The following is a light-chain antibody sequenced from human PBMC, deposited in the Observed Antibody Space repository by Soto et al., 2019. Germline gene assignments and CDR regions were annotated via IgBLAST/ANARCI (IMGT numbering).Light chain of an antibody. CDR3: QQYLSLPVT. V-gene: IGKV3-20*01. CDR1: QTVTSNY. Sequence: EVVLTQSPGTLSLSPGERATLSCRASQTVTSNYLALYQQKPGQAPRLLIYGASSRATDIPHRFSGSGSGTDFTLTISRLEPEDFALYYCQQYLSLPVTFGQGTKLEIK. J-gene: IGKJ2*01. CDR2: GAS.